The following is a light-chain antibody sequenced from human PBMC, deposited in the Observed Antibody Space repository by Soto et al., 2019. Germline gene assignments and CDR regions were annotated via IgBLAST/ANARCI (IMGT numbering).Light chain of an antibody. Sequence: EIVLTQSPGTLSLSPGERATLSCRASQRVSNNYLAWYQQRPGQAPRLLIYGASNRATGVPDRFSGTGSGTDFTLTISRLELEDFALYSCQQYGDSPIYTFGQGTKLEIK. CDR1: QRVSNNY. V-gene: IGKV3-20*01. CDR2: GAS. J-gene: IGKJ2*01. CDR3: QQYGDSPIYT.